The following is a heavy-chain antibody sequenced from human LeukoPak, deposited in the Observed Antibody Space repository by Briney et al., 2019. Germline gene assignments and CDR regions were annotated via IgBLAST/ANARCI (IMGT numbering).Heavy chain of an antibody. V-gene: IGHV6-1*01. CDR1: GDSVSSKSAS. Sequence: SQTLSLTCAISGDSVSSKSASWNWIRQSPSRGLEWLGGTYFRSKWFNDYAVSVRGRITVSPDTSRNQFSLHLTSVTPDDTAVYYCASSLYYYDSSGYFWGQGTLVTVSS. CDR3: ASSLYYYDSSGYF. CDR2: TYFRSKWFN. D-gene: IGHD3-22*01. J-gene: IGHJ4*02.